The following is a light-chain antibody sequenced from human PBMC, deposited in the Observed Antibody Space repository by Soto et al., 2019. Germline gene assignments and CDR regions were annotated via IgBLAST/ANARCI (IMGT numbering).Light chain of an antibody. CDR2: GVS. CDR3: HQYGSSPRT. Sequence: EIVLTQSPGTLSLSPGERATLSCRASQSVSSSYLAWYQQKPGQAPRLLIYGVSNRATGIPDRFSGSGSGTDFTLTISGLEPEDFAVYYCHQYGSSPRTFGQGTKVDIK. CDR1: QSVSSSY. J-gene: IGKJ1*01. V-gene: IGKV3-20*01.